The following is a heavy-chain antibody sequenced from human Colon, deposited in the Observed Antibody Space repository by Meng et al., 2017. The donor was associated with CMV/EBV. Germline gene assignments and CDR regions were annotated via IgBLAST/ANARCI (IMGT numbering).Heavy chain of an antibody. D-gene: IGHD1-1*01. J-gene: IGHJ4*02. CDR2: MLPKTGAL. V-gene: IGHV1-2*02. CDR3: IRENWYYDY. Sequence: QVQLVQSGAEVKKPGASVKVSSKASGTNFTPYCMHWVRQAPGEGLGWVGCMLPKTGALDYAQKFRGRITLTTDTSITTAYMELSGLTSDDTAFYYCIRENWYYDYWGLGTLVTVSS. CDR1: GTNFTPYC.